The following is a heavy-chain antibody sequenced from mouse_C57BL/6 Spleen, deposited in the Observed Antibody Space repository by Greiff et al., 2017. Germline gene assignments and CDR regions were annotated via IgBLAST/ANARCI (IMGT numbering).Heavy chain of an antibody. CDR1: GYTFPSYW. V-gene: IGHV1-64*01. CDR3: ARSGLGDAMDY. Sequence: VQLQQPGAELVKPGASVKLSCKASGYTFPSYWMHWVKQRPGQGLEWIGMIHPNSGSTNYNEKFKSKATLTVDKASSTAYMQLSGLTSEDSAVYSCARSGLGDAMDYWGQGTSVTVSS. CDR2: IHPNSGST. D-gene: IGHD3-3*01. J-gene: IGHJ4*01.